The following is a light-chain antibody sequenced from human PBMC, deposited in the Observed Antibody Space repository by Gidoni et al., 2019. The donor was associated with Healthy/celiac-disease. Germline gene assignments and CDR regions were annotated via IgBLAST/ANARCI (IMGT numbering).Light chain of an antibody. CDR3: QQYNNWPX. CDR2: GAS. V-gene: IGKV3-15*01. CDR1: QSVSSN. J-gene: IGKJ2*01. Sequence: EIVLTQSPATLSVSPGERATLSCRASQSVSSNLAWYQQKPGQAPRLLIYGASTRATGIPARFSGSGSGTEFTLTISSLQSEDFAVYYCQQYNNWPXXXQGTKLEIK.